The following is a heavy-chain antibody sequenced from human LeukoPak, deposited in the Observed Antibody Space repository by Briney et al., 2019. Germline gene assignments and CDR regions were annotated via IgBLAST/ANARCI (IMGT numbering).Heavy chain of an antibody. Sequence: ASVKVSCKPSGYPFSGHYINWVRHAPGQGLEWMGWIKPNSGDTNYAQKFQGRVTMTRDTSISTAYMELSRLRSDDTAVYYCARNCSSTSCFSLDPWGQGTLVTVSS. CDR2: IKPNSGDT. V-gene: IGHV1-2*02. CDR3: ARNCSSTSCFSLDP. J-gene: IGHJ5*02. D-gene: IGHD2-2*01. CDR1: GYPFSGHY.